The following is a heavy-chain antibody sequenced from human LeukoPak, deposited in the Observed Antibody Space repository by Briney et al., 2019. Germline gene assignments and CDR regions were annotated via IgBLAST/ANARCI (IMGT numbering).Heavy chain of an antibody. CDR2: YDAEESET. CDR3: TTGERFFDWLSEF. Sequence: ASVKVSCKISGDTLTELSIHWVRQAPGKGLEWMGGYDAEESETIYEQRFRGRVSMSEDASINTAYMELSSLGSEDTAVYYCTTGERFFDWLSEFWGQGTLVTVSS. CDR1: GDTLTELS. J-gene: IGHJ4*02. V-gene: IGHV1-24*01. D-gene: IGHD3-9*01.